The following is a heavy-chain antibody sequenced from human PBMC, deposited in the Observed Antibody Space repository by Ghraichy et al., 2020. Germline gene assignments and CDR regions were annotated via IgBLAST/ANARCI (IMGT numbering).Heavy chain of an antibody. J-gene: IGHJ4*02. D-gene: IGHD6-6*01. CDR2: IKYDGGEK. Sequence: GGSLRLSCAASGFTFSTYWMSWVRQAPGKGLEWVANIKYDGGEKYYVDSVKGRFTISRDNAKNSLYLQLNSLRAEDTAVYFCARDVSVGGIAARRAPFDYWGQGTVVTVSS. CDR3: ARDVSVGGIAARRAPFDY. CDR1: GFTFSTYW. V-gene: IGHV3-7*01.